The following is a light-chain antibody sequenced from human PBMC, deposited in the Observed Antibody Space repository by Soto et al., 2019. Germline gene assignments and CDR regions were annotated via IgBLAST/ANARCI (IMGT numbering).Light chain of an antibody. V-gene: IGLV2-14*01. Sequence: QSALTQPASVSGSPGQSITISCTGTITDIGAYNYVSWYQQHPGKAPKLLIYGVSSRPSGVSNRFSGSKSGNAAYLTISGLXADDEAEYYCSSYTSSITPYVFGTGTRSQS. CDR1: ITDIGAYNY. J-gene: IGLJ1*01. CDR2: GVS. CDR3: SSYTSSITPYV.